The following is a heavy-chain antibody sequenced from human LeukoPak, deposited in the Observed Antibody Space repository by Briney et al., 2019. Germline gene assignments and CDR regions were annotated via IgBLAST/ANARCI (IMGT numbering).Heavy chain of an antibody. V-gene: IGHV5-51*01. J-gene: IGHJ4*02. Sequence: GESLKIFCKGSGYSFTSYWIGWVRQMPGKGLEWMGIIYPGDSDTRYSPSFQGQVTISADKSISTAYLQWSSLKASDTAMYYCALNYYDSSGYYELDYWGQGTLVTVSS. CDR1: GYSFTSYW. CDR3: ALNYYDSSGYYELDY. D-gene: IGHD3-22*01. CDR2: IYPGDSDT.